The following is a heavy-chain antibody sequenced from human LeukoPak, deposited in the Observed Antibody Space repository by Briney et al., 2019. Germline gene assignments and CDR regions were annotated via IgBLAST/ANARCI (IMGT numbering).Heavy chain of an antibody. CDR2: INRDGSST. D-gene: IGHD5-18*01. CDR3: ARGGSDTAMAHDY. J-gene: IGHJ4*02. V-gene: IGHV3-74*01. Sequence: GGSLRLSCAASGFTFSNAWMNWVRQAPGKGLMWVSRINRDGSSTDYADSVKGRFTISRDDAKSTLFLQVNSLRAEDTAVYFRARGGSDTAMAHDYWGQGTLVTVSS. CDR1: GFTFSNAW.